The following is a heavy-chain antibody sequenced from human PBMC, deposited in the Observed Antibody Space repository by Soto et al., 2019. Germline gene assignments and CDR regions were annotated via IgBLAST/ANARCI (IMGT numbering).Heavy chain of an antibody. V-gene: IGHV4-31*03. CDR3: ARSRADRPYYYDSSGYSYFDY. D-gene: IGHD3-22*01. Sequence: NPSETLSLTCTVSGGSISSGGYYWSWIRQHPGKGLEWIGYIYYSGSTYYNPSLKSRVTISVDTSKNQFSLKLSSVTAADTAVYYCARSRADRPYYYDSSGYSYFDYWGQGTLVTVSS. J-gene: IGHJ4*02. CDR1: GGSISSGGYY. CDR2: IYYSGST.